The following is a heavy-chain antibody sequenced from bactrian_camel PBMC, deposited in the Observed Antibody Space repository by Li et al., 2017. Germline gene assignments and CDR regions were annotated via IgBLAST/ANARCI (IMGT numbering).Heavy chain of an antibody. CDR3: ASDSALCTSDGLYVY. J-gene: IGHJ4*01. V-gene: IGHV3S63*01. Sequence: HVQLVESGGGSVQAGGSLRLSCRISGAPLDDFDIHWYRQDDGNECQLVSSISSDGKTSYSDSVKGRFTISRDNANHTLYLQMNTPKLEDTAMYYCASDSALCTSDGLYVYWGQGTQVTVS. CDR1: GAPLDDFD. CDR2: ISSDGKT. D-gene: IGHD6*01.